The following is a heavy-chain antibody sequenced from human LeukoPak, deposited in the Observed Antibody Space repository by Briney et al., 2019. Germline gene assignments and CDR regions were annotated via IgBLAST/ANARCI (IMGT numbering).Heavy chain of an antibody. CDR2: IWYDGSNK. D-gene: IGHD3-22*01. CDR3: ARDYYYDSSALDY. Sequence: GGSLRLSCAASGFTFSSYGMHWVRQAPGKGLEWVAVIWYDGSNKYYADSVKGRFTISRDNSKNTLYLQMNSLRAEDTAVYYCARDYYYDSSALDYWGQGTLATVSS. CDR1: GFTFSSYG. V-gene: IGHV3-33*01. J-gene: IGHJ4*02.